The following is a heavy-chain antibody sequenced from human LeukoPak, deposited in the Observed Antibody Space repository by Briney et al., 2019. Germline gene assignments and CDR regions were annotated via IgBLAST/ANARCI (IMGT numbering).Heavy chain of an antibody. D-gene: IGHD2-2*01. Sequence: GGSLRLSCAASGFTFSSYAMSWVRQAPGKGLEWVSAISGSGGSTYYADSVKGRFTISRDNSKNTLYLQMNSLRAEDTAVYYCAKGGPGYCSSTSCYHYYYYGMDVWGKGTTVTVS. V-gene: IGHV3-23*01. CDR2: ISGSGGST. J-gene: IGHJ6*04. CDR1: GFTFSSYA. CDR3: AKGGPGYCSSTSCYHYYYYGMDV.